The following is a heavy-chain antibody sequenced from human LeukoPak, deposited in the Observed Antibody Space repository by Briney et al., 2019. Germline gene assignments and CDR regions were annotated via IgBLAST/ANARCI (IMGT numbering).Heavy chain of an antibody. CDR2: INAGDDNT. CDR3: AIQQQLGRVGDY. D-gene: IGHD6-13*01. V-gene: IGHV1-3*01. Sequence: ASVKVSCKASGYTFTNYTIHWVRQAPGQRLEWMGWINAGDDNTKYSQNFQGRVTITRDTSASTAFIELSSLRSEDTAVYYCAIQQQLGRVGDYWSQGTLVTVSS. J-gene: IGHJ4*02. CDR1: GYTFTNYT.